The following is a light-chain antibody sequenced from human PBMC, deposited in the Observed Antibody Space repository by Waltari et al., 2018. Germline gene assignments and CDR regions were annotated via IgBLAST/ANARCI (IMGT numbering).Light chain of an antibody. CDR3: ALYMGSGIWV. CDR1: SGSLSTSSY. V-gene: IGLV8-61*01. CDR2: KAN. Sequence: QTVVTQEPPLSVSPGGTVTLTCALSSGSLSTSSYAPWYQPTPGRAPRTLVYKANARSSGVPDRFSGSILGNTAALTITGAQADDESDYYCALYMGSGIWVFGGGTRLTVL. J-gene: IGLJ3*02.